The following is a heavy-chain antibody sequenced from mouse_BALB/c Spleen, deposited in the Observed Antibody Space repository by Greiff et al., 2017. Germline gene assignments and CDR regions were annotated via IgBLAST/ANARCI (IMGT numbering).Heavy chain of an antibody. CDR3: ARSSSYAYAMDY. D-gene: IGHD1-1*01. Sequence: VQLQQSGAELAKPGASVKMSCKASGYTFTSYWMHWVKQRPGQGLEWIGYINPSTGYTEYNQKFKDKATLTADKSSSTAYMQLSSLTSEDSAVYYCARSSSYAYAMDYWGQGTSVTVSS. CDR1: GYTFTSYW. CDR2: INPSTGYT. J-gene: IGHJ4*01. V-gene: IGHV1-7*01.